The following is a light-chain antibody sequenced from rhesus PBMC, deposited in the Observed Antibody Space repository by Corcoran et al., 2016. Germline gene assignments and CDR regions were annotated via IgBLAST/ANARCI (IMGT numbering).Light chain of an antibody. CDR1: QGISNC. CDR2: TAS. Sequence: DIQMTQSPSSLSASVGDRVTITCRASQGISNCLAWYQQKQGKAPNLRIYTASNLETGVPSSCRGSGSGTDFTFTISSLQPEDFATYYCQHHDNSPPSFGQGTKVEIK. V-gene: IGKV1-69*01. CDR3: QHHDNSPPS. J-gene: IGKJ2*01.